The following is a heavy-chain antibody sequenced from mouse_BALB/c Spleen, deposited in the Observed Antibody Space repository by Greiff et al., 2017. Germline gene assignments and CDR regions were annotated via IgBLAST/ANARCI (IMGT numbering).Heavy chain of an antibody. Sequence: EVHLVESGPELVKPGASVKISCKASGYTFTDYNMHWVKQSHGKSLEWIGYIYPYNGGTGYNQKFKSKATLTVDNSSSTAYMELRSLTSEDSAVYYCARENWDYFDYWGQGTTLTVSS. CDR3: ARENWDYFDY. J-gene: IGHJ2*01. V-gene: IGHV1S29*02. CDR2: IYPYNGGT. D-gene: IGHD4-1*01. CDR1: GYTFTDYN.